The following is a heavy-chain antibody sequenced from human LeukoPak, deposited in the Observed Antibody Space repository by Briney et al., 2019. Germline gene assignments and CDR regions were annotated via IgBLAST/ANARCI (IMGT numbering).Heavy chain of an antibody. D-gene: IGHD3-10*01. CDR1: GYTFASYA. Sequence: ASVKVSCKASGYTFASYAMNWVRQAPGQGLEWMGWINTNTGNPTYAQGFTGRFVFSLDTSVSTAYLQISSLKAEDTAVYYCARPVWEYGSGVFDPWGQGTLVTVSS. V-gene: IGHV7-4-1*02. J-gene: IGHJ5*02. CDR2: INTNTGNP. CDR3: ARPVWEYGSGVFDP.